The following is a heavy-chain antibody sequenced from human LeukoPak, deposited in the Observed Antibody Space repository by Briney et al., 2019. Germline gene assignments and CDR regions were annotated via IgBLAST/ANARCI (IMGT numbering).Heavy chain of an antibody. J-gene: IGHJ4*02. D-gene: IGHD4-11*01. CDR1: GFTFSSYA. V-gene: IGHV3-23*01. Sequence: GGSLRLSCAASGFTFSSYAMSWVRQAPGKGLEWVSAISGNGGGTYYADSVKGRFTISRDNSKNTLYLQVNSLRVEDTAVYYCARDSAYSTFDYWGQGTLVTVSS. CDR3: ARDSAYSTFDY. CDR2: ISGNGGGT.